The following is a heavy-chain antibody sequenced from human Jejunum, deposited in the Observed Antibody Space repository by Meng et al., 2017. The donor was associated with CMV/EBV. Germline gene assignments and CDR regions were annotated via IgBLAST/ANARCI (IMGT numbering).Heavy chain of an antibody. J-gene: IGHJ4*02. Sequence: AASGVSFSTYGMHWVRQAPGKGLEWVTVIWYDGSNKYYADSVQGRFTVSRDNSKNTLYLQMDNLRVEDTAVYYCARVGESGFDYHYWGQGTLVTVSS. CDR2: IWYDGSNK. V-gene: IGHV3-33*01. CDR3: ARVGESGFDYHY. D-gene: IGHD5-12*01. CDR1: GVSFSTYG.